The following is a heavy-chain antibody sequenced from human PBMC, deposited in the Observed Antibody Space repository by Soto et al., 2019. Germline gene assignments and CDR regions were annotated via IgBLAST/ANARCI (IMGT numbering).Heavy chain of an antibody. Sequence: EVQLVESGGGLVQPGRSLRLSCAASGFTFDDYAMHWVRQAPGKGLEWVSGIYSGGSTYYADSVKGRFTISRDNSKNTLFLQMNSLRAEDTALYYCAREVTGDYFDYWGQGTLVTVSS. V-gene: IGHV3-66*01. D-gene: IGHD3-10*01. CDR1: GFTFDDYA. CDR2: IYSGGST. CDR3: AREVTGDYFDY. J-gene: IGHJ4*02.